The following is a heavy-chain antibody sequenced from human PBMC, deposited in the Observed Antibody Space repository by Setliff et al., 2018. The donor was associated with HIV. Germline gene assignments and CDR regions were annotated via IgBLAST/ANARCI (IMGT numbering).Heavy chain of an antibody. CDR3: ARELYGDYTLDY. CDR1: GYTFTGYY. V-gene: IGHV1-2*02. Sequence: VSCKASGYTFTGYYIHWVRQAPGQGLQWMGWINPNSGGTNYAQKFRGRVTMTRDTSITTAYMELSRLRSDDTAVYYCARELYGDYTLDYWGQGTLVTVSS. CDR2: INPNSGGT. J-gene: IGHJ4*02. D-gene: IGHD4-17*01.